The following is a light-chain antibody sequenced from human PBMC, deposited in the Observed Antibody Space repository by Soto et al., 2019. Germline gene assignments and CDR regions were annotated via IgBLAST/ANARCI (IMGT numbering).Light chain of an antibody. V-gene: IGKV3-11*01. CDR1: QSVSNN. Sequence: EIVLTQSPATLSLSPGERATLSCRASQSVSNNLGWYQQKPGQAPRLLIYDASNRATDIPARFSGSGSGTDFTLTINSLEPEDFAVYYCQQRSNWPRTFGQGTKQEIK. J-gene: IGKJ2*01. CDR2: DAS. CDR3: QQRSNWPRT.